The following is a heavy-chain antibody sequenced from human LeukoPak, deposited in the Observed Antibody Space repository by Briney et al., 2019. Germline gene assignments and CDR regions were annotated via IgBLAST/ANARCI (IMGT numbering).Heavy chain of an antibody. Sequence: LGGSLRLACATHGFTFSSYGMHWVRQAPGKGLEMVAVISYDGSNKYYADSAKGRFTISRDNSKNTLYLQMNSLRAEDTAVYYCAKDPKGWLQLGWFDPWGQGTLVTVSS. CDR2: ISYDGSNK. J-gene: IGHJ5*02. CDR3: AKDPKGWLQLGWFDP. D-gene: IGHD5-24*01. CDR1: GFTFSSYG. V-gene: IGHV3-30*18.